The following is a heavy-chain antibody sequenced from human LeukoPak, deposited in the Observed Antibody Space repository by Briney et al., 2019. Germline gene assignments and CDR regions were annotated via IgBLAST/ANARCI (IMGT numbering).Heavy chain of an antibody. Sequence: PSETLSLTCTVSGYSISSGYYWGWIRPPPGKGLEWIGNIYHSGSTYYNPSLKSRVTISIDTSKSQFSLNLSSVTAADTAVYFCARDPDYYVPGYWGQETRVTVST. CDR3: ARDPDYYVPGY. V-gene: IGHV4-38-2*02. D-gene: IGHD3-10*02. J-gene: IGHJ4*02. CDR1: GYSISSGYY. CDR2: IYHSGST.